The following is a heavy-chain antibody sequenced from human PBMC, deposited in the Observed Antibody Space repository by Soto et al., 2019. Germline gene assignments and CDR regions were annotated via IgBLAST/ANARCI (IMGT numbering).Heavy chain of an antibody. Sequence: ASVKVSCKASGYTFTTYLMHWVRQAPGQRLEWMGWINAGNGNTKYSQKFQGRLTFTRDTSASTAYMELSSLRSEDTAVYYCARNGDYDSSGYYYGIYGSLGYWGQGTLVTVSS. J-gene: IGHJ4*02. D-gene: IGHD3-22*01. V-gene: IGHV1-3*01. CDR1: GYTFTTYL. CDR3: ARNGDYDSSGYYYGIYGSLGY. CDR2: INAGNGNT.